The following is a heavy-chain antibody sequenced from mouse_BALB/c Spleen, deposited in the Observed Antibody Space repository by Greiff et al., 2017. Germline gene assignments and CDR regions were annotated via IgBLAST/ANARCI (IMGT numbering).Heavy chain of an antibody. CDR3: ARAGGYGSSYFDY. V-gene: IGHV5-9-4*01. D-gene: IGHD1-1*01. CDR1: GFTFSSYA. Sequence: EVKLVESGGGLVKPGGSLKLSCAASGFTFSSYAMSWVRQSPEKRLEWVAEISSGGSYTYYPDTVTGRFTISRDNAKNTLYLEMSSLRSEDTAMYYCARAGGYGSSYFDYWGQGTTLTVSS. J-gene: IGHJ2*01. CDR2: ISSGGSYT.